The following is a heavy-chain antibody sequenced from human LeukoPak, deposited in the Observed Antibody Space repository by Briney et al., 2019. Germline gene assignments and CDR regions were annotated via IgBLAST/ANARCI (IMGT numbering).Heavy chain of an antibody. D-gene: IGHD3-22*01. CDR3: AKEPDSRVFDY. Sequence: GGSLRLSCAASRFTFNNYGMSWVRQAPGKGLEWVSSISETGDSKYYADSVQGRFTISRDNSKNTLYLQMNSLRSEDTALYYCAKEPDSRVFDYWGQGTLVTVSS. J-gene: IGHJ4*02. CDR1: RFTFNNYG. V-gene: IGHV3-23*01. CDR2: ISETGDSK.